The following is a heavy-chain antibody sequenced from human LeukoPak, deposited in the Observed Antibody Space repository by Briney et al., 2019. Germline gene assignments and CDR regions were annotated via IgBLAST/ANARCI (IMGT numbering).Heavy chain of an antibody. V-gene: IGHV1-69*01. D-gene: IGHD3-3*01. CDR2: IIPIFGTA. Sequence: SVKVSCKASGGTFSSYAISWVRQAPGQGLEWMGGIIPIFGTANYAQKFQGRGTNTADESTSTAYMELSSLRCEDTAVYYCARGWSGYLHDASDIWGQGTMVTVSS. CDR1: GGTFSSYA. J-gene: IGHJ3*02. CDR3: ARGWSGYLHDASDI.